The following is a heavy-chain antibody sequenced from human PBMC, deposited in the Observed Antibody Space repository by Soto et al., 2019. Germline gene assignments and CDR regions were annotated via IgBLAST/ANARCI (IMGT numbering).Heavy chain of an antibody. CDR3: AAPWGFGELLAPFDY. V-gene: IGHV3-23*01. D-gene: IGHD3-10*01. Sequence: GGSLRLSCAASGFTFSSYAMSWVRQAPGKGLEWVSAISGSGGSTYYADSVKGRFTISRENSKNTLYLQMKSLGAEDTAVYYSAAPWGFGELLAPFDYWGQGTLVTGAS. CDR2: ISGSGGST. CDR1: GFTFSSYA. J-gene: IGHJ4*02.